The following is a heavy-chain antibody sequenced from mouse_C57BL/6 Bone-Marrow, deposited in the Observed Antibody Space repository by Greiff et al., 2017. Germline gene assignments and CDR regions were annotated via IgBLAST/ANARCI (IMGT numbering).Heavy chain of an antibody. Sequence: QVQLKQSGAELVRPGTSVKMSCKASGYTFTNYWIGWAKQRPGHGLEWIGDIYPGGGYTNYNEKFKGKATLTADKSSSTAYMQFSSLTSEDSAIYYCARGDYGSSYNYWGQGTTLTVSS. CDR1: GYTFTNYW. CDR2: IYPGGGYT. J-gene: IGHJ2*01. CDR3: ARGDYGSSYNY. D-gene: IGHD1-1*01. V-gene: IGHV1-63*01.